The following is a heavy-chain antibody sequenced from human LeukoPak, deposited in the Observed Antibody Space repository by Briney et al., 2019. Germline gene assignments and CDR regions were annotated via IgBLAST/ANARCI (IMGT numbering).Heavy chain of an antibody. Sequence: GGCLSLSWAASGFTFSSYWTGCVRQAPGKGRGWVANIKQDESEKYYGECVKGRFTISRDNAKNSLYLQMNSLRAEDTAVYYCRGYSSGWYVLGYYYIDVWGKGTTVTVSS. D-gene: IGHD6-19*01. J-gene: IGHJ6*03. CDR2: IKQDESEK. CDR3: RGYSSGWYVLGYYYIDV. CDR1: GFTFSSYW. V-gene: IGHV3-7*01.